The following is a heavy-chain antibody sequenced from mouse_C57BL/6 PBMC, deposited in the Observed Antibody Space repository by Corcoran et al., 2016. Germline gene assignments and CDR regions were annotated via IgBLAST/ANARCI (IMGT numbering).Heavy chain of an antibody. V-gene: IGHV1-26*01. CDR1: GYTFTDYH. D-gene: IGHD1-1*01. J-gene: IGHJ2*01. CDR2: INPNNGGT. Sequence: EVQLQQSGPELVKPGASVKISCKASGYTFTDYHMNWVKQSHGKSLEWIGDINPNNGGTSYNQKFKGKATLTVDKSSSTAYMELRSLTSEDSAVYYCAGGYYGSSEYFDYWGQGTTLTVSS. CDR3: AGGYYGSSEYFDY.